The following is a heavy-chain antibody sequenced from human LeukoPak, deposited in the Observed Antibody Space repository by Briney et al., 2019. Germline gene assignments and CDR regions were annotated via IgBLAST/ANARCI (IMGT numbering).Heavy chain of an antibody. CDR3: AKDPYFKAAAGRYDY. D-gene: IGHD6-13*01. CDR2: TRFDDSYK. Sequence: PGGSLRLSCAASGFSFSSSGMHWVRQAPGKGPEWVAFTRFDDSYKAYGDYVKGRFTISRDNSKNTLYLQMDSLRSDGTAVYYCAKDPYFKAAAGRYDYWGQGTLVTVSS. J-gene: IGHJ4*02. V-gene: IGHV3-30*02. CDR1: GFSFSSSG.